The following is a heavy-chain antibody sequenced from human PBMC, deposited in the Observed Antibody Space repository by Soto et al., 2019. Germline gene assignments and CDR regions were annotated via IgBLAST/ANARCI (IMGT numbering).Heavy chain of an antibody. CDR3: AKDQGPIFATTGHGMDV. CDR2: ISYDGSNK. J-gene: IGHJ6*02. V-gene: IGHV3-30*18. Sequence: GGSLRLSCAASGFTFSSYGMHWVRQAPGKGLEWVAVISYDGSNKYYADSVKGRFTISRDNSKNTLYLQMNSLRAEDTAVYYCAKDQGPIFATTGHGMDVWGQGTTVTVSS. CDR1: GFTFSSYG. D-gene: IGHD3-3*01.